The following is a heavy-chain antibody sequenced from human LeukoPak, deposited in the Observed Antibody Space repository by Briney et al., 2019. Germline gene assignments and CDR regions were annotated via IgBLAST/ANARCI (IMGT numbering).Heavy chain of an antibody. CDR1: GFTFSSYA. CDR3: AGHFDIVVVPAAIDYYYGMDV. D-gene: IGHD2-2*02. J-gene: IGHJ6*02. V-gene: IGHV3-30-3*01. CDR2: ISYDGSNK. Sequence: PGGSLRLSCAASGFTFSSYAMLWVRQAPGKGLEWVAVISYDGSNKYYADSVKGRFTISRDNSKNTLYLQMNSLRAEDTAVYYCAGHFDIVVVPAAIDYYYGMDVWGQGTTVTVSS.